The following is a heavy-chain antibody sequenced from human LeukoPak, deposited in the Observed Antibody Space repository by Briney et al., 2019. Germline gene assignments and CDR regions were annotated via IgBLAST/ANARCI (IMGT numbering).Heavy chain of an antibody. D-gene: IGHD4-11*01. CDR3: ARVSETTVTSYYYYYYGMDV. V-gene: IGHV3-74*01. J-gene: IGHJ6*02. CDR2: INSDGSST. Sequence: GGSLRLSCAASGFTFSSYWMHWVRQAPGKGLVWVSRINSDGSSTSYADSVKGRFTISRDNAKNTLYLQMNSLRAEDTAVYYCARVSETTVTSYYYYYYGMDVWGQGTTVTVSS. CDR1: GFTFSSYW.